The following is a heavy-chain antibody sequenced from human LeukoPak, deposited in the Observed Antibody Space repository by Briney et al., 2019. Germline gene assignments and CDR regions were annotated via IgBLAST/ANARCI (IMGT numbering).Heavy chain of an antibody. CDR3: AKVSTGNYWGGSLTN. CDR2: ISYDGSNE. D-gene: IGHD1-26*01. V-gene: IGHV3-30*04. Sequence: PGGSLRLSCAASGFTFSSYVMHWVRQAPGKGLEWVAIISYDGSNEYYADSVKGRFTISRDNSKNTVYLQMNSLRAEDTAVYYCAKVSTGNYWGGSLTNWGQGTLVTVSS. CDR1: GFTFSSYV. J-gene: IGHJ4*02.